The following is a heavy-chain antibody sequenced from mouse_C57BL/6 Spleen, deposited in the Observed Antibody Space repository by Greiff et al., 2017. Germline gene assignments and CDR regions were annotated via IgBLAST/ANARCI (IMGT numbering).Heavy chain of an antibody. D-gene: IGHD2-4*01. V-gene: IGHV1-81*01. J-gene: IGHJ4*01. Sequence: VQLQQSGAELARPGASVKLSCKASGYTFTSYGISWVKQRTGQGLEWIGEIYPRSGNTYYTEKFKGKATLTADKSSSTAYMELRSLTSEDSAVYVCARSYDYDGNYAMGDWGQGTSVTVSS. CDR3: ARSYDYDGNYAMGD. CDR2: IYPRSGNT. CDR1: GYTFTSYG.